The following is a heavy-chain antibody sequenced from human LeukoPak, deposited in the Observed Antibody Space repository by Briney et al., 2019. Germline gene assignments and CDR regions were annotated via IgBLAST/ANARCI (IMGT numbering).Heavy chain of an antibody. V-gene: IGHV3-30*02. Sequence: GGSLRLSCTASGFTFGDYAMNWFRQAPGKGLEWVAFIRYDGSNKYYADSVKGRFTISRDNSKNTLYLQMNSLRAEDTAVYYCAKERSGITYYWGQGTLVTVSS. CDR1: GFTFGDYA. D-gene: IGHD3-16*01. CDR3: AKERSGITYY. CDR2: IRYDGSNK. J-gene: IGHJ4*02.